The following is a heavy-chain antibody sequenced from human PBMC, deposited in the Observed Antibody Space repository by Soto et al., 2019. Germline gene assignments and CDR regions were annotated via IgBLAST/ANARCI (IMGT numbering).Heavy chain of an antibody. V-gene: IGHV3-30*18. CDR3: TKSHSTALVPYYFDY. Sequence: QVRLVESGGGVVQPGTSLRLSCAASRFTFSSYAIHWVRQAPGKGLEWVAFMSSDGSNTFYADSVRGRFTVSRDNSKSTLYLQMNGLMPEDTAVYYCTKSHSTALVPYYFDYWGQGTLVTVSS. CDR2: MSSDGSNT. J-gene: IGHJ4*02. CDR1: RFTFSSYA. D-gene: IGHD5-18*01.